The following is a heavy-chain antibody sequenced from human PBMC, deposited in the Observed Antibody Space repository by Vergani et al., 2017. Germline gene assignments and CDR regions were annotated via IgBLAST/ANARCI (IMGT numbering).Heavy chain of an antibody. V-gene: IGHV4-31*03. CDR3: ARDRPYRRVSHDAFDI. J-gene: IGHJ3*02. CDR2: IYYSGST. CDR1: GGSISSGGYY. D-gene: IGHD6-6*01. Sequence: QVQLQESGPGLVKPSQTLSLTCTVSGGSISSGGYYWSWIRQHPGKGLEWIGYIYYSGSTYYNPSLKSRVTISVDTSKNQFSLKLSSVTAADTAVYYCARDRPYRRVSHDAFDIWGQGTMVTVSS.